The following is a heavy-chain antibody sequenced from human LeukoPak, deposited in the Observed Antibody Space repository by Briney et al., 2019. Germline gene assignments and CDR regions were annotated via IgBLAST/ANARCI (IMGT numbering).Heavy chain of an antibody. D-gene: IGHD3-16*01. CDR3: ASLIRTDY. V-gene: IGHV3-23*01. CDR1: GFTFSTYA. CDR2: ISGSSDTT. Sequence: GGSLRLSCAASGFTFSTYAMSWVRQAPGRGLEWVSAISGSSDTTYYADSVKGRFTISRDNSKNTLYLQMNSLRAEGTAVYYCASLIRTDYWGQGTLVTVSS. J-gene: IGHJ4*02.